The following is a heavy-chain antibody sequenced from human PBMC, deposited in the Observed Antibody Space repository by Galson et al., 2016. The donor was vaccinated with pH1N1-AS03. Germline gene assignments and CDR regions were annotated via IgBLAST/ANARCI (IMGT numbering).Heavy chain of an antibody. CDR1: GFTFRIHE. Sequence: SLRLSCAAFGFTFRIHEMNWVRQAPGKGLEWVAYISDSGGARYHADSVKGRFTISRDNDRKSLYLQMNSLRVEEMAIYYCARDLKWGFGGGFTYGMDVWGRGTTVTVSS. CDR3: ARDLKWGFGGGFTYGMDV. CDR2: ISDSGGAR. V-gene: IGHV3-48*03. J-gene: IGHJ6*02. D-gene: IGHD5-12*01.